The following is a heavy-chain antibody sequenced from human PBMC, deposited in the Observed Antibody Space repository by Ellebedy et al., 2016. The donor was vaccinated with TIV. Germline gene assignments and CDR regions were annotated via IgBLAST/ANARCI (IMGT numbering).Heavy chain of an antibody. CDR1: GFTVSSNF. V-gene: IGHV3-53*01. CDR3: ARDYTGTFSPGY. J-gene: IGHJ1*01. CDR2: IYGGGTI. D-gene: IGHD1-26*01. Sequence: GESLKISCAASGFTVSSNFMTWVRQAPGKGLEWVSVIYGGGTIRYADSVKGRFTISRDNSKNTVDLQMNSLRAEDTAVYYCARDYTGTFSPGYWGQGTLVTVSS.